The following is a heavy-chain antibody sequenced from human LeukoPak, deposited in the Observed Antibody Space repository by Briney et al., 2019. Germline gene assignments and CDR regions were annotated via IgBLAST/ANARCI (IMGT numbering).Heavy chain of an antibody. CDR3: AKPRRGTITTGPAYTH. Sequence: GGTLRLSCAASGFTFSSNGMTWVRQAPGKGLEWVSLISWDGGLTYYADSMEGRFTISRDNSKNSLYLQMNSLRPEDTALYYCAKPRRGTITTGPAYTHWGQGTLVTVSS. V-gene: IGHV3-43D*03. CDR2: ISWDGGLT. D-gene: IGHD4-11*01. CDR1: GFTFSSNG. J-gene: IGHJ4*02.